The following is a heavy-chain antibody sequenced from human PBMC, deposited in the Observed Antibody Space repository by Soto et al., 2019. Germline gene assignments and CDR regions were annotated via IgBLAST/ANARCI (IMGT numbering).Heavy chain of an antibody. V-gene: IGHV3-23*01. J-gene: IGHJ4*02. CDR1: GFTFSSYA. CDR2: ISGSGGST. CDR3: AKDSSTYYYDSSGLLDY. Sequence: GGSLRLSCAASGFTFSSYAMSWVRQAPGKGLEWVSAISGSGGSTYYADSVKGRFTISRDNSKNTLYLQMNSLRAEDTAVYYCAKDSSTYYYDSSGLLDYWGQGTLVTVSS. D-gene: IGHD3-22*01.